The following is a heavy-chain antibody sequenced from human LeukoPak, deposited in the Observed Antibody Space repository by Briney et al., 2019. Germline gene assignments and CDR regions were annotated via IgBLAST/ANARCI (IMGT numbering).Heavy chain of an antibody. CDR1: GYSISSNFY. Sequence: SETLSLTCTVSGYSISSNFYWGWIRQSPAKALEWIGSIYHSWSTYYNPSLKNRITISVDTSTNQFSLNVIFVTASDTAMYYCARDVHIYGNAFGVWGQGTMVTVSS. CDR2: IYHSWST. J-gene: IGHJ3*01. CDR3: ARDVHIYGNAFGV. V-gene: IGHV4-38-2*02. D-gene: IGHD1-1*01.